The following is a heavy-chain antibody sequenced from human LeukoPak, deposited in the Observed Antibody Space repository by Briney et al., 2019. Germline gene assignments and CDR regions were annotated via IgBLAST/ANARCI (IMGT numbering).Heavy chain of an antibody. CDR3: ARHYYGSGSYAAHNWFDP. V-gene: IGHV4-34*01. CDR2: INHSGST. CDR1: GGSFSGYY. J-gene: IGHJ5*02. D-gene: IGHD3-10*01. Sequence: SETLSLTCAVYGGSFSGYYWSWIRQPPGKGLEWIGEINHSGSTNYNPSLKSRVTISVDTSKNQFSLKLSSVTAADTAVYYCARHYYGSGSYAAHNWFDPWGQGTLVTVSS.